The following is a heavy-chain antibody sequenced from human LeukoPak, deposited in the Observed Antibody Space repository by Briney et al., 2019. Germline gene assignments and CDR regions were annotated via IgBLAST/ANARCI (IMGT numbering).Heavy chain of an antibody. J-gene: IGHJ3*02. CDR3: AKGYDYYDTGGYYSRPDAFDI. CDR2: IGGSGSST. Sequence: GGSLRLSCAASGFTFSSYALSWVRQAPGRGLEWVSAIGGSGSSTYYADSVKGRFTISRDNSKNTLYLQMNSLRAEDTAVYYCAKGYDYYDTGGYYSRPDAFDIWGQGTLVTVSS. D-gene: IGHD3-22*01. V-gene: IGHV3-23*01. CDR1: GFTFSSYA.